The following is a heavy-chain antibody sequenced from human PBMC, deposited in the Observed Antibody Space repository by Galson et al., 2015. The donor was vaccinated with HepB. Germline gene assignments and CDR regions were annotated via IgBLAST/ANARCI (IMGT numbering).Heavy chain of an antibody. Sequence: SLRLSCAASGFTFSSYWMSWVRQAPGKGLEWVANIKQDGSEKYYVDSVKGRFTISRDNAKNSLYLQMNSLRAEDTAVYYRARGPNYYDFWSGYYPYWGQGTLVTVSS. J-gene: IGHJ4*02. V-gene: IGHV3-7*03. D-gene: IGHD3-3*01. CDR2: IKQDGSEK. CDR1: GFTFSSYW. CDR3: ARGPNYYDFWSGYYPY.